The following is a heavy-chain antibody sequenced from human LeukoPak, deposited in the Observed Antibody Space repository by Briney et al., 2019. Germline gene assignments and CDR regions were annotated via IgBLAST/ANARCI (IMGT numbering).Heavy chain of an antibody. Sequence: GESLKISCKGSGYSFATYWVAWVRQMPGKGLEWMGIIYPGDSDTRYSPSFQGQVTISADKSISTAYLQWSSPKASDTAMYYCARQRYSSSELDYWGQGTLVTVSS. J-gene: IGHJ4*02. CDR3: ARQRYSSSELDY. CDR2: IYPGDSDT. CDR1: GYSFATYW. D-gene: IGHD6-19*01. V-gene: IGHV5-51*01.